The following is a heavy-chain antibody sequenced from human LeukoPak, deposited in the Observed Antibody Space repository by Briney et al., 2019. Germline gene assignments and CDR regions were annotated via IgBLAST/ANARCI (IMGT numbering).Heavy chain of an antibody. J-gene: IGHJ4*02. CDR1: GFPFSSHD. Sequence: PGGSLRLSCSVSGFPFSSHDMHWVRQAPGKGLEWVSYISSSSNTMYYADSVKGRFTISRDNAKNSLYLQMNSLRDEDTAVYYCARALDYWGQGTLVAVSS. CDR3: ARALDY. V-gene: IGHV3-48*02. CDR2: ISSSSNTM.